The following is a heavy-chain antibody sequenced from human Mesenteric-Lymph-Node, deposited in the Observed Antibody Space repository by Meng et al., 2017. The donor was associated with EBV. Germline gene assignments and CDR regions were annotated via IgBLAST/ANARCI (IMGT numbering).Heavy chain of an antibody. Sequence: EVELVGSGGGLGQPGGSLRLSCAASGFTFNNAWMTWVRQVPGMGLEWVGRIKSKTYGGTTDCAAPVKGRFTISRDDSKDTLYLQMNSLKTEDTAVYYCTTEENSNEWGQGTLVTVSS. V-gene: IGHV3-15*01. D-gene: IGHD6-6*01. CDR3: TTEENSNE. J-gene: IGHJ4*02. CDR1: GFTFNNAW. CDR2: IKSKTYGGTT.